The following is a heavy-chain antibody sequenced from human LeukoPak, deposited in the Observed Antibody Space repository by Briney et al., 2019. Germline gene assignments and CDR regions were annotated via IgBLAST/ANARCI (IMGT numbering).Heavy chain of an antibody. Sequence: ASVKVSCKASGDTFSSYAINWVRQAPGQGPEWMGRITPFLGIANYPQKFQGRVTITADESTTTAYMEPSSLRSEDTAVYYCAREACREMGVMWPRLGGQDCRYDHWGQGTLVTVSS. CDR3: AREACREMGVMWPRLGGQDCRYDH. CDR2: ITPFLGIA. V-gene: IGHV1-69*04. CDR1: GDTFSSYA. J-gene: IGHJ4*02. D-gene: IGHD3-16*01.